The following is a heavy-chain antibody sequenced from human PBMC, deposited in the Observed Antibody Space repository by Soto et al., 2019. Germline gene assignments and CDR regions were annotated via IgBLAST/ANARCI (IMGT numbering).Heavy chain of an antibody. CDR1: GGTFNSYD. CDR2: IIPIVETP. Sequence: QVQLVQSGAEVKKPGSSMKVSCKASGGTFNSYDINWVRQAPGQGLEWMGGIIPIVETPKYAQKFQGRVTITADESTTTVYMELSSLRSEDTAMYYCARLSRPNYYDTSGFFKDNGFEPWGQGTLVTVSS. V-gene: IGHV1-69*01. J-gene: IGHJ5*02. D-gene: IGHD3-22*01. CDR3: ARLSRPNYYDTSGFFKDNGFEP.